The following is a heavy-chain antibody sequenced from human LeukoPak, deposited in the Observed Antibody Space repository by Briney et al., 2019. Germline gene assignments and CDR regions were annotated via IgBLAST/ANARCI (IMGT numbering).Heavy chain of an antibody. Sequence: SETLSVTCTVSGGSISNYYWTWIRQPAGKGLEWIGRIYPSASSTYNPSLKSRVSMSVDTSKDQFSLRLSSVTAADTAIYYCASRPADTTWYGVFDYWSQGTLVTVSS. CDR3: ASRPADTTWYGVFDY. V-gene: IGHV4-4*07. CDR2: IYPSASS. J-gene: IGHJ4*02. CDR1: GGSISNYY. D-gene: IGHD3-10*01.